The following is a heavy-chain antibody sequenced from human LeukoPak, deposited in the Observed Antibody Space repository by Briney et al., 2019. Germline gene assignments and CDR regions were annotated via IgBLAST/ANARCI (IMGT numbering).Heavy chain of an antibody. Sequence: GGSLRLSCAASGFTFSSYDMHWVRQATGEGLEWVSAIGTAGDTYYPGSVKGRFTISRENAKNSLYLQMNSLRAGDTAVHYCARERIGVTIRGAFDIWGQGTMVTVSS. V-gene: IGHV3-13*01. CDR2: IGTAGDT. D-gene: IGHD3-3*01. CDR3: ARERIGVTIRGAFDI. J-gene: IGHJ3*02. CDR1: GFTFSSYD.